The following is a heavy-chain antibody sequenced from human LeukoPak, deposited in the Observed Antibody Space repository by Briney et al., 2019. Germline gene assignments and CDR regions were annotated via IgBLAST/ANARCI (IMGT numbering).Heavy chain of an antibody. CDR3: AKELYYYDSSGASFDY. D-gene: IGHD3-22*01. CDR2: IRYDGSNK. V-gene: IGHV3-30*02. CDR1: GFTFSSYG. Sequence: GGSLRLSCAASGFTFSSYGMHWARQAPGKGLEWVAFIRYDGSNKYYADSVKGRFTISRDNSKNTLYLQMNSLRAEDTAVYYCAKELYYYDSSGASFDYWGQGTLVTVSS. J-gene: IGHJ4*02.